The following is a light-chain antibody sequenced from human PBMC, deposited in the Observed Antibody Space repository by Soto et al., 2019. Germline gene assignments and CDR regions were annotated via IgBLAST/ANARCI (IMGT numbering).Light chain of an antibody. CDR1: QTVIHNH. CDR2: GAS. Sequence: EIVLTQSPGTRSLSPGERATLSCRASQTVIHNHLAWHQQKPGQTPRLLVYGASSRATGIQDRFSGSGAGTDFTRTISRLEPEDFAVAYCQQHGTSTITFGQGTRLEIK. J-gene: IGKJ5*01. V-gene: IGKV3-20*01. CDR3: QQHGTSTIT.